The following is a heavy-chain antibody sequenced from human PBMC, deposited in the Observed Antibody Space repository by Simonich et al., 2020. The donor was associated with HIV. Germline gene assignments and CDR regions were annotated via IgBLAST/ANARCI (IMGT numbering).Heavy chain of an antibody. V-gene: IGHV4-34*01. CDR3: ARHRGAGYFDY. CDR2: INHSGST. J-gene: IGHJ4*02. Sequence: QVQLQQWGAGLLKPSETLSLTCAVYGGSFSGYYWGWIRQPPGEGLEWIGEINHSGSTNYNPSLKSRVTISVDTSKNQFSLKLSSVTAADTAVYYCARHRGAGYFDYWGQGTLVTVSS. CDR1: GGSFSGYY.